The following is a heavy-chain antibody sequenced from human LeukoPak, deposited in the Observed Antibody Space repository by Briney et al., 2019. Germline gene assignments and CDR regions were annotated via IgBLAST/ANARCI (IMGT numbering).Heavy chain of an antibody. J-gene: IGHJ4*02. CDR1: GGSISSGGYY. Sequence: SETLSLTCTVSGGSISSGGYYWSWIRQHPEKGLEWIGYIYYSGSTYYNPSLKSRVTISVDTSKNQFSLKLSSVTAADTAVYYCARGYCSSTSCYVGVDYWGQGTLVTVSS. CDR2: IYYSGST. V-gene: IGHV4-31*03. CDR3: ARGYCSSTSCYVGVDY. D-gene: IGHD2-2*01.